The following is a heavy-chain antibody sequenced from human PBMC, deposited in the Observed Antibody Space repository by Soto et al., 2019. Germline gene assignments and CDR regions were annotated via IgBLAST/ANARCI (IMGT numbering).Heavy chain of an antibody. V-gene: IGHV3-73*01. CDR3: TGQQDIVLRPVGG. Sequence: EVQLVESGGGLVQPGGSLKLSCAASGFTFSGSAMHWVRQASGKGLEWVGRIRSKANSYATAYAASVKGRFTISRDDSRNTAYLQMNNLKPEDTDVYYCTGQQDIVLRPVGGWGQGTLVTVSS. J-gene: IGHJ4*02. CDR2: IRSKANSYAT. CDR1: GFTFSGSA. D-gene: IGHD2-15*01.